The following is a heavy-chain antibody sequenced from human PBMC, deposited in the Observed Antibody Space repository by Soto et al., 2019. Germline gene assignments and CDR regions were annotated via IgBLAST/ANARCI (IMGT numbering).Heavy chain of an antibody. CDR2: IIPIFGTA. CDR3: ASEWAEMATIGGMDV. D-gene: IGHD5-12*01. J-gene: IGHJ6*02. V-gene: IGHV1-69*13. CDR1: GGTFSSYA. Sequence: ASVKVSCKASGGTFSSYAISWVRQAPGQGLEWMGGIIPIFGTANYAQKFQGRVTITADESTSTTYMELSSLRSEDTAVYYCASEWAEMATIGGMDVWGQGTTVTVSS.